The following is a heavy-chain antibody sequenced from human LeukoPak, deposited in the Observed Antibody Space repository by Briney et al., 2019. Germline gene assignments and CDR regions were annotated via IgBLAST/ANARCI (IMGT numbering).Heavy chain of an antibody. Sequence: PSQTLSLTCAVSGGSISSGVYSWSWIRQPPGEGLEWIGYMHHSGHTDYNPSLKGRVTVSVDTSKSQFSLKLSSVTAADTAVYYCARWNFKPQLLFFDQWSQGTLVTVSS. V-gene: IGHV4-30-4*07. D-gene: IGHD1-7*01. CDR1: GGSISSGVYS. CDR2: MHHSGHT. J-gene: IGHJ4*02. CDR3: ARWNFKPQLLFFDQ.